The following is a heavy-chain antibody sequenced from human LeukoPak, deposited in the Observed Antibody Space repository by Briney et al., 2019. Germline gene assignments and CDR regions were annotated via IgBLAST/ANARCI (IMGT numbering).Heavy chain of an antibody. J-gene: IGHJ4*02. D-gene: IGHD3-10*01. CDR3: ARGDGTFDY. V-gene: IGHV4-39*01. CDR1: GGSISSSSYY. Sequence: PSETLSLTCTVSGGSISSSSYYWGWIRQPPGKGLEWIGSIYYSGSTYYNPSLKSRVTISVDTSKNQFSLKLSSVTAADTAVYYCARGDGTFDYWGQGTLVTVSS. CDR2: IYYSGST.